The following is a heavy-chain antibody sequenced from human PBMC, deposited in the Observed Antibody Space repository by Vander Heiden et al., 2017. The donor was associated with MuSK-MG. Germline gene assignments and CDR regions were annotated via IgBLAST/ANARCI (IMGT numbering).Heavy chain of an antibody. CDR1: GFTASVNY. CDR3: ARDRGSGNWYYQ. D-gene: IGHD2-15*01. Sequence: EVQLVESGGGLVQPGGSLTPSCAASGFTASVNYMSWVRQAPGKGLEWVSVIYGDDTTYYADSVKGRFTIARDNSKNTLYLQMNSVRAEDTALYYCARDRGSGNWYYQWCQGTLVTVSS. V-gene: IGHV3-66*01. J-gene: IGHJ5*02. CDR2: IYGDDTT.